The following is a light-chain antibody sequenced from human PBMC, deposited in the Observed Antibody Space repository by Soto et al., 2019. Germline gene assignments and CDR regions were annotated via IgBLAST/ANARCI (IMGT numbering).Light chain of an antibody. Sequence: EIVMTQSPATLSVSPGERATLSCRASQSVSSNLAWYQQKPGQAPRLLIYGASTRATGIPARFSGSGSGTEFTLTISSLQSEGFAVYYCQQYNNWPPRYTFGQGTNVDIK. CDR3: QQYNNWPPRYT. V-gene: IGKV3-15*01. CDR1: QSVSSN. J-gene: IGKJ2*01. CDR2: GAS.